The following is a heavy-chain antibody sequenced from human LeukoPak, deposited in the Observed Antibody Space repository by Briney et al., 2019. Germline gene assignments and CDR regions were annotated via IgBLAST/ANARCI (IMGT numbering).Heavy chain of an antibody. CDR3: ARGVRRSLNVGVTHFDF. J-gene: IGHJ4*02. V-gene: IGHV4-59*01. D-gene: IGHD3-10*02. Sequence: SETLSLTCTVSGGSISSYYWSWIRQPPGKGLEWIGYIFYSGSSNHNPSLKSRVTISVDTSKNQFSLRLSSVTAADTAVFYCARGVRRSLNVGVTHFDFWGQGTLVTVSS. CDR2: IFYSGSS. CDR1: GGSISSYY.